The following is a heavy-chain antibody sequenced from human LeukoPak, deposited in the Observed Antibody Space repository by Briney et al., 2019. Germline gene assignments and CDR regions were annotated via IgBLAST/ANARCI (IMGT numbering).Heavy chain of an antibody. J-gene: IGHJ4*02. V-gene: IGHV3-7*01. Sequence: PGGSLRLSCAASGFTFSSYSMSWVRQAPGKGLEWVANIKQDGSEKYYVDSVKGRFTISRDNAENSLYLQMNSLRAEDTAVYYCAREIWGSWGFDYWGQGTLVTVSS. CDR2: IKQDGSEK. CDR3: AREIWGSWGFDY. CDR1: GFTFSSYS. D-gene: IGHD7-27*01.